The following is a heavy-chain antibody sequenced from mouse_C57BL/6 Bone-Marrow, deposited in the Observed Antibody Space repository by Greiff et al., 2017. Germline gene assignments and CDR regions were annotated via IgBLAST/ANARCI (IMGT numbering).Heavy chain of an antibody. CDR1: GFTFSDYY. Sequence: DVKLVESGGGLVQPGGSLKLSCAASGFTFSDYYMYWVRQTPEKRLEWVAYISNGGGSTYHPDTVKGRFTISRDNAKNTLYLQMSRLKSEDTAMYYCARRLYYGSSGFAYWGQGTRVTVSA. CDR2: ISNGGGST. V-gene: IGHV5-12*01. CDR3: ARRLYYGSSGFAY. J-gene: IGHJ3*01. D-gene: IGHD1-1*01.